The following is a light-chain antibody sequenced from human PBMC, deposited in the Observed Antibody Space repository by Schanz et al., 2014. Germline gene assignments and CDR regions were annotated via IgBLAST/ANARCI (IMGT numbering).Light chain of an antibody. V-gene: IGLV2-8*01. CDR1: SSDVGGYNY. Sequence: QSALTQPPSASGSPGQSVTFSCTGTSSDVGGYNYVSWYQQHPGKAPKLMIYDVSNRPSGVPDRFSGSKSGTSASLAITGLQAEDEADYYCQSYDSSLSGYVFGTGTKVTVL. CDR2: DVS. J-gene: IGLJ1*01. CDR3: QSYDSSLSGYV.